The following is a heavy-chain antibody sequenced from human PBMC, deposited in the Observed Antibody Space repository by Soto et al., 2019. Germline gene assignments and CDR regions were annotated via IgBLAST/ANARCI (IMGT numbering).Heavy chain of an antibody. Sequence: ASVKVSCKASGYTFTGYYMHWVRQAPGQGLEWMGWINPSSGGTNYAQKFQGRVTMTRDTSISTAYMELSRLRSDDTAVYYCARVYDYGKALFAYWGQGTLVTVSS. V-gene: IGHV1-2*02. D-gene: IGHD4-17*01. J-gene: IGHJ4*02. CDR1: GYTFTGYY. CDR2: INPSSGGT. CDR3: ARVYDYGKALFAY.